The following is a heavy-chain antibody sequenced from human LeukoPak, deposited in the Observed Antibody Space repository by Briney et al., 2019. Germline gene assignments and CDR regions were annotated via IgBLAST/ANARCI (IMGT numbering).Heavy chain of an antibody. J-gene: IGHJ3*02. CDR3: ARPPPGWVHANDGFDI. V-gene: IGHV1-3*01. Sequence: ASVKVSCKASGYTLINYAMHWVRQVPGQRPECVGWINAGIDNTKYSQNFQGRVTITRDTSASTVYMELSSLRSEDTAVYYCARPPPGWVHANDGFDIWGQGTTVTVSS. CDR2: INAGIDNT. D-gene: IGHD1-26*01. CDR1: GYTLINYA.